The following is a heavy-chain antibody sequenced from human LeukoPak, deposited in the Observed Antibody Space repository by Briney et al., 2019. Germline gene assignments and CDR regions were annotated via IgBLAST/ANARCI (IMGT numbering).Heavy chain of an antibody. CDR1: GDSTSSDRYY. V-gene: IGHV4-39*01. Sequence: SETLSLTCTISGDSTSSDRYYGGWIRQPPGKGLEWIGNIYYSGSTYYNPSLKSRVTMSVDTSKNQFFLKLNSVTAADTAVYYCARGRPYSGGYHLDYWGQGTLVTVSP. CDR3: ARGRPYSGGYHLDY. CDR2: IYYSGST. D-gene: IGHD1-26*01. J-gene: IGHJ4*02.